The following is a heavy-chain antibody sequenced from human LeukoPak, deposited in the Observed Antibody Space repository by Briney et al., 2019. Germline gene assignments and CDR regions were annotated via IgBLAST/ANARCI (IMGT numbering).Heavy chain of an antibody. J-gene: IGHJ4*02. Sequence: GGSLRLSCAASGFTFSNYWMTWVRQAPGKGLEWVANINKDGSEKNYVDSVKGRFTISRDNAKNSLYLQINSLRADDTAVYYCARYQVAIDYWGQGTLVTVST. V-gene: IGHV3-7*03. CDR1: GFTFSNYW. D-gene: IGHD2-2*01. CDR3: ARYQVAIDY. CDR2: INKDGSEK.